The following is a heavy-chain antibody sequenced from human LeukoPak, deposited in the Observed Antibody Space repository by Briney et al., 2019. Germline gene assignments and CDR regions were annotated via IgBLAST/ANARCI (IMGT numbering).Heavy chain of an antibody. CDR2: IYHSGST. CDR3: AREDRITMIVVVTDDAFDI. D-gene: IGHD3-22*01. J-gene: IGHJ3*02. V-gene: IGHV4-38-2*02. CDR1: GYSISSGYY. Sequence: SETLSLTCTVSGYSISSGYYWGWIRQPPGKGLEWIGSIYHSGSTYYNPSLKSRVTISVDTPKNQFSLKLCSVTAADTAVYYCAREDRITMIVVVTDDAFDIWGQGTMVTVSS.